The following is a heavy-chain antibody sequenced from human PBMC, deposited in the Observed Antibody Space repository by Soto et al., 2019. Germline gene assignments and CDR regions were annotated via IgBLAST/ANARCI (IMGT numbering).Heavy chain of an antibody. V-gene: IGHV5-51*01. CDR3: ARNGFYGDYASNYFDP. CDR2: IYPGNSDA. D-gene: IGHD4-17*01. Sequence: PGGSLKISCQASGYNFSTYWIAWVRQMPGKGLEYMGIIYPGNSDARYSPSFQGQVTFSADKSISTAYLHWSSLKASDNAMYYCARNGFYGDYASNYFDPWGQGTLVTVSS. CDR1: GYNFSTYW. J-gene: IGHJ5*02.